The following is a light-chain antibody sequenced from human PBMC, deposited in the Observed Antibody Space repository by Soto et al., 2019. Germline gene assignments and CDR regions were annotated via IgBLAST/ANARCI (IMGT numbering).Light chain of an antibody. V-gene: IGLV2-18*01. Sequence: QSALTQPPSVSGSPGQSVTISCTGTSSDVGSYNRLSWYQQPPGTAPKLIMYEVNTRPSGVPDRFSGSKSGSTASLTISGLQAEDEADYYCASWDDSLNGWVFGGGTKLTVL. CDR2: EVN. CDR3: ASWDDSLNGWV. CDR1: SSDVGSYNR. J-gene: IGLJ3*02.